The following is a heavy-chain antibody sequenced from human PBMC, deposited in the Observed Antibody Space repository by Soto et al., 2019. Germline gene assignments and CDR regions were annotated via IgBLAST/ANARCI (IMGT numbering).Heavy chain of an antibody. CDR2: IDRSGST. Sequence: LSLTFTVSGDSISSGGYSWSWIRQPPGKGLEWVGYIDRSGSTYYNPSLQSRVTISVDRSSHQFSLSLTSVTAADTAFYYCARDGAWRGFDVWGQGTTVTVSS. J-gene: IGHJ6*02. V-gene: IGHV4-30-2*01. D-gene: IGHD1-26*01. CDR1: GDSISSGGYS. CDR3: ARDGAWRGFDV.